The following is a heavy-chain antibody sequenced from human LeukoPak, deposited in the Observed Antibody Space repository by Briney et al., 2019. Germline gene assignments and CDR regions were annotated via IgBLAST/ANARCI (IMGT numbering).Heavy chain of an antibody. CDR1: GYTFTGYY. V-gene: IGHV1-2*02. Sequence: ASVKVSCEASGYTFTGYYMHWVRQAPGQGLEWMGWINPNSGGTNYAQKFQGRVTMTRDTSISTAYMELSRLRSDDTAVYYCARDITGTTSRAFDIWGQGTMVTVSS. J-gene: IGHJ3*02. CDR3: ARDITGTTSRAFDI. CDR2: INPNSGGT. D-gene: IGHD1-7*01.